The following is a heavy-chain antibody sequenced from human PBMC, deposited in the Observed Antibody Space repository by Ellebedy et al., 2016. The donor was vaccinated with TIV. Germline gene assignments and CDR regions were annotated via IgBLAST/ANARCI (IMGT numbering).Heavy chain of an antibody. J-gene: IGHJ4*02. V-gene: IGHV3-23*01. CDR2: ISRSGGST. CDR1: GFTFSNYA. D-gene: IGHD6-13*01. Sequence: PGGSLRLSCAASGFTFSNYAMSWVRQAPGKGLEWVSAISRSGGSTYYAGSVKGRFTISRDNSKDTLHLQMNSLRAEDTAVYYCANVYSSTWADSWGQGTLVTVSS. CDR3: ANVYSSTWADS.